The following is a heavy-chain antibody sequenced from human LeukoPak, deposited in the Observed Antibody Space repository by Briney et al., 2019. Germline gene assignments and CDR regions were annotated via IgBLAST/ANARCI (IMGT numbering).Heavy chain of an antibody. D-gene: IGHD1-26*01. CDR3: AKDRTVGASYWYFDL. CDR1: GFTFSSYW. V-gene: IGHV3-7*03. CDR2: IKQDGSEK. J-gene: IGHJ2*01. Sequence: GGSLRLSCAASGFTFSSYWMSWVRQAPEKGLEWVANIKQDGSEKYYVDSVKGRFTISRDNAKNSLYLQMNSLRAEDTAVYYCAKDRTVGASYWYFDLWGRGTLVTVSS.